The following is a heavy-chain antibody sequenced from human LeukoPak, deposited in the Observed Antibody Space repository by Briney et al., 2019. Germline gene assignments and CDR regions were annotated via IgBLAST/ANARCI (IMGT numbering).Heavy chain of an antibody. J-gene: IGHJ2*01. CDR1: GDIVSSNSAA. CDR3: ARDSVMIYRYFDL. V-gene: IGHV6-1*01. Sequence: SQTLSLTCAISGDIVSSNSAAWNWIRQSPSRGLEWLGRAYYRSKWYSDCAVSVKSRIIINPDTSKNQFSLQLNSVTPEDTAVYYCARDSVMIYRYFDLWGRGTLVTVSS. D-gene: IGHD3/OR15-3a*01. CDR2: AYYRSKWYS.